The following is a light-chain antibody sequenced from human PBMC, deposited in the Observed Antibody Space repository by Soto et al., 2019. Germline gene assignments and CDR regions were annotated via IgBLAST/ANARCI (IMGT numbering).Light chain of an antibody. J-gene: IGKJ5*01. CDR3: QQRSSWPIT. CDR2: DAS. V-gene: IGKV2-29*01. Sequence: DIVMTQTPLSLSVTPGQPASISCKSSQSLLHSDGKTYLYWYQQRPGQAPRLLINDASRRATGIPDRFSGSGSGADFTLTISSLEPEDFAVYYCQQRSSWPITFGQGTRLEIK. CDR1: QSLLHSDGKTY.